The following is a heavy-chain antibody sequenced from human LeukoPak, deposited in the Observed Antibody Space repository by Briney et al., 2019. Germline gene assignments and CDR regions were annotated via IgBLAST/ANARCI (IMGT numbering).Heavy chain of an antibody. Sequence: SETLSLTCTVSGGSISSYHWSWIRQPPGKGLEWIGEINHSGSTNYNPSLKSRVTISVDTSKNQFSLKLSSVTAADTAVYYRARGLLFELRTEYYFDYWGQGTLVTVSS. CDR3: ARGLLFELRTEYYFDY. CDR1: GGSISSYH. D-gene: IGHD1-26*01. CDR2: INHSGST. J-gene: IGHJ4*02. V-gene: IGHV4-34*01.